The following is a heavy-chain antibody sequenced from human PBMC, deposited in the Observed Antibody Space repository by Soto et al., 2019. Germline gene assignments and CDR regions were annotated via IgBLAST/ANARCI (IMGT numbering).Heavy chain of an antibody. CDR1: GFKFTRYW. Sequence: EVELLESGGKLVQPGGSLRLSCAASGFKFTRYWMHWVRQSPGRGLVWVSRIDGDESVDIDQRRATYADSVEGRFTISRDDAKNMLFLKMNSRRVEDTAVYYCVRCHSGRLGELSSWGRGTLVTVSP. V-gene: IGHV3-74*03. J-gene: IGHJ4*02. CDR2: IDGDESVDIDQRRA. D-gene: IGHD3-16*01. CDR3: VRCHSGRLGELSS.